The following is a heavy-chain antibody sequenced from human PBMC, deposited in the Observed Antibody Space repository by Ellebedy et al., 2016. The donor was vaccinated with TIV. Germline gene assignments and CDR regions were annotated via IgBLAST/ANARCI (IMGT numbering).Heavy chain of an antibody. J-gene: IGHJ4*02. D-gene: IGHD7-27*01. V-gene: IGHV5-10-1*01. CDR3: ARHELGSNAAFDF. Sequence: GGSLRLXXKGYGYSFTLFWISCVRQMPGKGLEWMGRIDPSDPSGSYTTYSPSFQGHVTISFDNSITTAYLQWSSLKASDTAMYYCARHELGSNAAFDFWGQGTLVTVSS. CDR1: GYSFTLFW. CDR2: IDPSDPSGSYT.